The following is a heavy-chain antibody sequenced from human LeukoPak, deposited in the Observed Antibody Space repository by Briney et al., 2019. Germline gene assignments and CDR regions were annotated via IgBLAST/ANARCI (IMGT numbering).Heavy chain of an antibody. Sequence: ASVTVSCKASGGTFSSYAISWVRQAPGQGLEWMGGITPIFGTANYAQKFQGRVTITADESTSTAYMELSSLRSEDTAVYYCAREKDDSSGYYGFDPWGQGTLVTVSS. D-gene: IGHD3-22*01. V-gene: IGHV1-69*13. CDR3: AREKDDSSGYYGFDP. CDR2: ITPIFGTA. J-gene: IGHJ5*02. CDR1: GGTFSSYA.